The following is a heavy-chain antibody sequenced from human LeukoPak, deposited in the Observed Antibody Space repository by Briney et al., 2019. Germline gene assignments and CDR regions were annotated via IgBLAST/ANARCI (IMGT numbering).Heavy chain of an antibody. CDR1: GFTFSTYA. D-gene: IGHD2-21*02. CDR3: ARGSPCGGDCYSVLDS. Sequence: GGSLRLSCAASGFTFSTYAMGWVRQAPGKGLEWVSGISGSGGSTAYADSVKGRFTISRDNSKSTLDLQMNSLRVEDTAVYYCARGSPCGGDCYSVLDSWGQGSLVTVSS. J-gene: IGHJ4*02. CDR2: ISGSGGST. V-gene: IGHV3-23*01.